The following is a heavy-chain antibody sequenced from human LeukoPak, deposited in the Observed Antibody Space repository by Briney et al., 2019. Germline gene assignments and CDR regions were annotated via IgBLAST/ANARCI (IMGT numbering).Heavy chain of an antibody. CDR3: ARGLNAAAGTVGWFDP. J-gene: IGHJ5*02. D-gene: IGHD6-13*01. CDR2: IYYSGST. Sequence: PSETLSLTCTVSGGSISSYYWSWIRQPPGKGLEWIGYIYYSGSTNYNPSLKSRVTISVDTSKNQFSLMLSSVTAADTAVYYCARGLNAAAGTVGWFDPWGQGTLVTVSS. V-gene: IGHV4-59*01. CDR1: GGSISSYY.